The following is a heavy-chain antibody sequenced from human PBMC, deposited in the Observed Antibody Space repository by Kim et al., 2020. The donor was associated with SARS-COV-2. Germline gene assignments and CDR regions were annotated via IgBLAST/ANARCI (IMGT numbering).Heavy chain of an antibody. CDR1: GYTFTSYA. J-gene: IGHJ4*02. CDR2: INTNTGNT. D-gene: IGHD6-6*01. CDR3: AREHFRCIAARDFDDY. Sequence: ASVKVSCKASGYTFTSYAMNWVRQAPGQGLEWMGWINTNTGNTTYAQGFTGRLVVSLDTSVSTAYLQLSSLQAEDTAVYYCAREHFRCIAARDFDDYWGPGTLVTASS. V-gene: IGHV7-4-1*02.